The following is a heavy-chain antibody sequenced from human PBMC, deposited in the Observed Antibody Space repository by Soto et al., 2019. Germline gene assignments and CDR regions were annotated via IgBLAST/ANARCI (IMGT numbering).Heavy chain of an antibody. J-gene: IGHJ4*02. D-gene: IGHD4-4*01. V-gene: IGHV1-69*13. Sequence: ASVKVSCKASGGTFSSYAISWVRQAPGQGLEWMGGIIPIFGTANYAQKFQGRVTITADESTSTAYMELSSLRYEDTAVYYCAREATVTSQVFDYWGQGTLVTVSS. CDR2: IIPIFGTA. CDR1: GGTFSSYA. CDR3: AREATVTSQVFDY.